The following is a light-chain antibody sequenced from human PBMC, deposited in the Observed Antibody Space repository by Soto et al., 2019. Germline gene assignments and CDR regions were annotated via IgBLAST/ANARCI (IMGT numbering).Light chain of an antibody. J-gene: IGKJ5*01. V-gene: IGKV1-33*01. CDR1: QDIGNH. Sequence: DIQMTQSPSSLSASVGDSITITCQPSQDIGNHSKRDPQKPVTAPKVLIYDAPNVETGVPSRVRGSGSRTEFTFSISTLQPENIAQHNCQQNDNLPITFGQGTRLEIK. CDR3: QQNDNLPIT. CDR2: DAP.